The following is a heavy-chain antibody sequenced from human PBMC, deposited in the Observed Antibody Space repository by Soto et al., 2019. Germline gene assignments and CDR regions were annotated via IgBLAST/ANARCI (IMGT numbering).Heavy chain of an antibody. CDR3: ARDLGYYDSSGH. J-gene: IGHJ4*02. CDR2: INPDGSAT. D-gene: IGHD3-22*01. V-gene: IGHV3-74*01. CDR1: GFTFSSYW. Sequence: GGSLRLSCAASGFTFSSYWMHWVRQAPGKGLVWVSRINPDGSATNYADSVKGRFTISRDNSKNTLYLQMNSLRAEDTAVYYCARDLGYYDSSGHWGQGTLVTVSS.